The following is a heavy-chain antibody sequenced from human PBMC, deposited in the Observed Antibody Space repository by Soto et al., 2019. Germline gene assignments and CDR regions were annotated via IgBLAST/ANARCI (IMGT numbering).Heavy chain of an antibody. CDR1: GFTFSSYA. J-gene: IGHJ1*01. D-gene: IGHD6-19*01. CDR2: ISGSGGST. V-gene: IGHV3-23*01. CDR3: AKTGGIAVSGGKYFQH. Sequence: EVQLLESGGGLVQPGGSLRLSCAASGFTFSSYAMSWVRQAPGKGLEWVSAISGSGGSTYYADSVKGRFTISRDNSKNAQYLQMSSRRAEETAVYYCAKTGGIAVSGGKYFQHWGQGTLVTVSS.